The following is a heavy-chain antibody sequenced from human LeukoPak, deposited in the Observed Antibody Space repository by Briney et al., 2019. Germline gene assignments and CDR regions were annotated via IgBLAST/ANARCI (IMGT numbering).Heavy chain of an antibody. D-gene: IGHD5-18*01. CDR1: GDSISRHY. CDR2: LYGNMRT. Sequence: SETLSLTCTVSGDSISRHYWGWLRQPPGKGLEWIAYLYGNMRTKDNPSLKGRVTLSADTSKNQHSLRLSSVTAADTAVYYCATIKRGDVYGYFDFWGQGILVTVSS. V-gene: IGHV4-59*11. J-gene: IGHJ4*02. CDR3: ATIKRGDVYGYFDF.